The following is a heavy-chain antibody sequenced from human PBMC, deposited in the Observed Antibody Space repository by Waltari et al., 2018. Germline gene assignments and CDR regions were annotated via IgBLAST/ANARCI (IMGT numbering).Heavy chain of an antibody. J-gene: IGHJ1*01. Sequence: QVQLVQSGAEVKKPGASVKVSCKASGYTVTGYYMPGVGLDPGQGLEWMGWINPNSGGTNYAQKFQGRVTMTRDTSISTAYMELSRLRSDDTAVYYCARISSSWYGARGYFQHWGQGTLVTVSS. V-gene: IGHV1-2*02. CDR3: ARISSSWYGARGYFQH. CDR2: INPNSGGT. CDR1: GYTVTGYY. D-gene: IGHD6-13*01.